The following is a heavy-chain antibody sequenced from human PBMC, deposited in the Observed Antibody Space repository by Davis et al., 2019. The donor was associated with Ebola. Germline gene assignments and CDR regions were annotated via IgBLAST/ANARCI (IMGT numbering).Heavy chain of an antibody. D-gene: IGHD6-13*01. CDR3: ARISSSWYYYYYGIDV. CDR2: INSDGSST. V-gene: IGHV3-74*01. J-gene: IGHJ6*02. CDR1: GFTFSSYW. Sequence: PGGSLRPSCAASGFTFSSYWMHWVRQAPGKGLVWVSRINSDGSSTSYADSVKGRFTISRDNAKNTLYLQMNSLRAEDTAVYYCARISSSWYYYYYGIDVWGQGTTVTVSS.